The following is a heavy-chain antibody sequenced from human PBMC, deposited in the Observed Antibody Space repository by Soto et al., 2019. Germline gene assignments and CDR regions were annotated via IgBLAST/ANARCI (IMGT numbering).Heavy chain of an antibody. CDR1: GGSISSYY. Sequence: SETLSLTCTVPGGSISSYYWSWIRQPPGKGLEWIGYIYYSGSTNYNPSLKSRVTISVDTSKNQFSLKLSSVTAADTAVAYCEREYSGIDYWGQGTLVPVSP. V-gene: IGHV4-59*01. CDR3: EREYSGIDY. J-gene: IGHJ4*02. CDR2: IYYSGST. D-gene: IGHD5-12*01.